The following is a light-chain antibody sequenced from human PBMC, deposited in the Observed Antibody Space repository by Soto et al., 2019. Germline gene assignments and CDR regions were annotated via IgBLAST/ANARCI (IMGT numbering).Light chain of an antibody. CDR1: QSVSSSY. CDR3: QQYGSSPYT. J-gene: IGKJ2*01. Sequence: EIVLTQSPGTLSLSPGERATLSCRASQSVSSSYLAWYQQKPGQAPRLLIYGASNRATGIPDRFSGSGSGTDFNFTISRLEPEDFAIYDCQQYGSSPYTFGQGPKLEIK. V-gene: IGKV3-20*01. CDR2: GAS.